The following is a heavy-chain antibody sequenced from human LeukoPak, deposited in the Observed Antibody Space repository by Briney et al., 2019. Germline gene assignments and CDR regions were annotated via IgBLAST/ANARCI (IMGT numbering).Heavy chain of an antibody. J-gene: IGHJ6*03. V-gene: IGHV3-23*01. CDR1: GFTFSSYA. CDR3: ASLVVVVAATENMDV. D-gene: IGHD2-15*01. Sequence: GGSLRLSCAASGFTFSSYAMSWVRQAPGKGLEWVSAISGSGGSTYYADSVKGRFTISRDNSKNTLYLQMNSLRAEDTAVYYCASLVVVVAATENMDVWGKGPRSPSP. CDR2: ISGSGGST.